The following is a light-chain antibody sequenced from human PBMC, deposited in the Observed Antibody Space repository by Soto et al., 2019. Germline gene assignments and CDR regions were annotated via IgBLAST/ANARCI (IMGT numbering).Light chain of an antibody. CDR2: LNSDGSH. V-gene: IGLV4-69*02. CDR3: QPWGTDIHVE. Sequence: QSVLTQSPSASASLGASVKLTCILSSGHSRNVIAWHQQQPEKGPRYLMKLNSDGSHSKGDGIPDRFSGSSSGAERYLIISSLQSEDEADYYCQPWGTDIHVEFGGGTKLTVL. CDR1: SGHSRNV. J-gene: IGLJ2*01.